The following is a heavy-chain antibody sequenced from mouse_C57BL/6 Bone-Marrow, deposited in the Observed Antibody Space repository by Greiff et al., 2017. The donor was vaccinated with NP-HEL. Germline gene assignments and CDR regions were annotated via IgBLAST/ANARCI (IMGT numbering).Heavy chain of an antibody. CDR1: GFTFSDYG. V-gene: IGHV5-17*01. D-gene: IGHD2-5*01. Sequence: EVQLQQSGGGLVKPGGSLKLSCAASGFTFSDYGMHWVRQAPEKGLEWVAYISSGSSTIYYADTVKGRFTISRDNAKNTLFLQMTSLRSEDTAMYYCASQYSNYSWFAYWGQGTLVTVSA. CDR3: ASQYSNYSWFAY. J-gene: IGHJ3*01. CDR2: ISSGSSTI.